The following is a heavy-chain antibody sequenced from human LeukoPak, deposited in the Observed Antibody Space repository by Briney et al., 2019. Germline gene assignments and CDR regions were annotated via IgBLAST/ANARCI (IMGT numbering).Heavy chain of an antibody. CDR2: ISVYNGIT. Sequence: ASVKVSCKASGYTFTSYGINWARQAPGQGLEWMGWISVYNGITNYAQLLQGRVTMTADRSTSTAYMELRSLRSDDTAVYYCARGPPVFTVSRGDYWGQGTLVTVSS. CDR3: ARGPPVFTVSRGDY. J-gene: IGHJ4*02. D-gene: IGHD4-17*01. V-gene: IGHV1-18*01. CDR1: GYTFTSYG.